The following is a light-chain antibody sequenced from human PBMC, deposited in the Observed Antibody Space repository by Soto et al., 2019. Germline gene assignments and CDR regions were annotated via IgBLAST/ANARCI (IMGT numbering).Light chain of an antibody. J-gene: IGLJ2*01. CDR2: GNT. V-gene: IGLV1-40*01. CDR1: SSNIGAGHD. CDR3: QSYDSSLRGSI. Sequence: QSVLTQPPSVSGAPGQRVTISCTWSSSNIGAGHDVHWYQQLPGTAPKLLIYGNTNRPSGVPDRFSGSKSGTSASLAITVLQAADEADYYCQSYDSSLRGSIFGGGTKLTVL.